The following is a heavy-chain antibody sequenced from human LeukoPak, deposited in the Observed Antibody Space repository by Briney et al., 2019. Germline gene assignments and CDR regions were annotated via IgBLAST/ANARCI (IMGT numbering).Heavy chain of an antibody. Sequence: SVKVSCKASGGTFSSYAFSWVRQAPGQGLEWMGGIIPIFHTANYAQKFQGRVTITADESTSTAYMELSSLRSEDTAVYFCARGDYTAPGAFDSWGQGTMVTVSS. D-gene: IGHD3-3*01. CDR2: IIPIFHTA. V-gene: IGHV1-69*01. CDR3: ARGDYTAPGAFDS. CDR1: GGTFSSYA. J-gene: IGHJ3*01.